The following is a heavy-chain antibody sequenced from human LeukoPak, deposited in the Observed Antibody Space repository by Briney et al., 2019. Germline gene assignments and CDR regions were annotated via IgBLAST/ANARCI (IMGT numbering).Heavy chain of an antibody. Sequence: SVKVSCKASGGTFSSYAISWVRQAPGQGLEWMGGIIPIFGTANYAQKFQGSVTITTDESTSTAYMELSSLRSEDTAVYYCARDRYQDYDFWSGYPTSLWFDPWGQGTLVTVSS. V-gene: IGHV1-69*05. CDR3: ARDRYQDYDFWSGYPTSLWFDP. D-gene: IGHD3-3*01. CDR1: GGTFSSYA. CDR2: IIPIFGTA. J-gene: IGHJ5*02.